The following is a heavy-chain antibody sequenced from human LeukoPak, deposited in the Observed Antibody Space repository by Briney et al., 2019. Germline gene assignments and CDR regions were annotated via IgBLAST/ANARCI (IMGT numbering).Heavy chain of an antibody. CDR2: IHYSGST. V-gene: IGHV4-59*08. D-gene: IGHD3-10*01. Sequence: SETLSLTCTVSGGSISGYYWSWIRQPPGKGLEWIGYIHYSGSTNYNASLKSRVTISVDTSKNQFSLKLSFVTAADTAIYYCARLSRYGSGNYYPDYWGQGTLVTVSS. J-gene: IGHJ4*02. CDR1: GGSISGYY. CDR3: ARLSRYGSGNYYPDY.